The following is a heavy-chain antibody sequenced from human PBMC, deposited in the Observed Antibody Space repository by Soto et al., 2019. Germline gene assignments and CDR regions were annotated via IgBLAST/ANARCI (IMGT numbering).Heavy chain of an antibody. J-gene: IGHJ4*02. D-gene: IGHD1-26*01. CDR3: AKVRWGGPISGYFDY. Sequence: PGGSLRLSCAASGFTFSSYCMHWVRQAPGKGLEWVEVISYDGSNKYYADSVKGRFTISRDNSKNTLYLQMNSLRAEDTAVYYCAKVRWGGPISGYFDYWGQGTLVTVSS. CDR2: ISYDGSNK. CDR1: GFTFSSYC. V-gene: IGHV3-30*18.